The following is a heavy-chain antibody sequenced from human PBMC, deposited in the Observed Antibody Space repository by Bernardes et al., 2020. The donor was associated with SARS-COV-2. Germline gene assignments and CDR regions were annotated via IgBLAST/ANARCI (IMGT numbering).Heavy chain of an antibody. CDR1: GGSFSGYY. D-gene: IGHD3-16*02. V-gene: IGHV4-34*01. J-gene: IGHJ4*02. Sequence: SSTLSLTCAVYGGSFSGYYWSWIRQPPGKGLEWIGEINHSGSTNYNPSLKSRVTISVDTSKNQFSLKLRSVTAADTAVYYCARVTSVWGSYRYGPIDYWGQGTLVTVSS. CDR3: ARVTSVWGSYRYGPIDY. CDR2: INHSGST.